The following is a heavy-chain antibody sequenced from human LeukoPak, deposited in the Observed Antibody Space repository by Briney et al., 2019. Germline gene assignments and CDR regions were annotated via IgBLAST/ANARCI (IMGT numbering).Heavy chain of an antibody. D-gene: IGHD6-19*01. Sequence: GGSLRLSCAASGFTFSSYAMSWVRQAPGKGLEWVSLISGSGGSTYYADSVKGRFTVSRDNSKNTEYLQMNSLRAEDTAIYYCANCNGWLPHNCWGQGTLVTVSS. CDR1: GFTFSSYA. CDR3: ANCNGWLPHNC. V-gene: IGHV3-23*01. CDR2: ISGSGGST. J-gene: IGHJ4*02.